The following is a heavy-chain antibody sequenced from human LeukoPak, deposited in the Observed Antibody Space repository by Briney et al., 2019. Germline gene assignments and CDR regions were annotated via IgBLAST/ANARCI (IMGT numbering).Heavy chain of an antibody. J-gene: IGHJ4*02. V-gene: IGHV3-7*03. CDR1: GFAFSNYW. CDR3: ARDYRPTLYIAAAGTGNDY. Sequence: GGSLRLSCVASGFAFSNYWMSWVRRAPGKGLEWVANIKGDGSEKYYVDSVKGRFTISRDNAKNSLYLQMNSLRAEDTAVYYCARDYRPTLYIAAAGTGNDYWGQGTLVTVSS. D-gene: IGHD6-13*01. CDR2: IKGDGSEK.